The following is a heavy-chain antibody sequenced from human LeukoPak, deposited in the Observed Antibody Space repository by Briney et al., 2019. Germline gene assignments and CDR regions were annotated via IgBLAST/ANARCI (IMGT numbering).Heavy chain of an antibody. D-gene: IGHD3-10*01. CDR2: IRYDGSNK. CDR1: GFTFSSYG. CDR3: ARGPAYYYGSGY. J-gene: IGHJ4*02. Sequence: GGSLRLSCAASGFTFSSYGMHWVRQAPGKGLEWVAFIRYDGSNKYYADSVKGRFTIPRDNAKNSLYLQMNSLRAEDTAVYYCARGPAYYYGSGYWGQGTLVTVSS. V-gene: IGHV3-30*02.